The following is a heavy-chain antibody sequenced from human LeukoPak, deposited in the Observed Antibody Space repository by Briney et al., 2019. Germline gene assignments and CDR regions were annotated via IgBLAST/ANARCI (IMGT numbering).Heavy chain of an antibody. V-gene: IGHV1-18*01. D-gene: IGHD3-22*01. CDR2: ISACNGNT. Sequence: GASVKVSCKASGYTFTSYGISWVRQAPGQGLEWMGWISACNGNTNYAQKLQGRVTMTTDTSTSTAYMELRSLRSDDTAVYYCARGASYDSSGSPFDYWGQGTLVTVSS. CDR1: GYTFTSYG. CDR3: ARGASYDSSGSPFDY. J-gene: IGHJ4*02.